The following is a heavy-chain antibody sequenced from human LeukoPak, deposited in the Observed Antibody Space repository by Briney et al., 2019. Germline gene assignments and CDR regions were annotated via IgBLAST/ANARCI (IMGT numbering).Heavy chain of an antibody. Sequence: SSETLSLTCTVSGGSISSYYWSWIRQPAGKGLEWIGRIYTSGSTTYNSSLKSRVTMSVDTSKKQLSLKLNSVTAADTAVYYCAGGYSYGSYYFDYWGQGTLVTVSS. V-gene: IGHV4-4*07. CDR2: IYTSGST. CDR1: GGSISSYY. J-gene: IGHJ4*02. D-gene: IGHD5-18*01. CDR3: AGGYSYGSYYFDY.